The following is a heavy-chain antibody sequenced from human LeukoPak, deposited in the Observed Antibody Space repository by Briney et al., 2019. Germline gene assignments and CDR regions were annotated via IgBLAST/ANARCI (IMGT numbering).Heavy chain of an antibody. J-gene: IGHJ3*01. CDR1: GDSISTSSYY. CDR3: ARHDSSGPYNAFDV. Sequence: SETPSLTCSVSGDSISTSSYYWGWIRQPPGKGLEWIGTIYYSGSTYYNPSLTSRVTISVDTSKNQFSLKLSSVTAADTAEYYCARHDSSGPYNAFDVWGQGTMVTVSS. D-gene: IGHD3-22*01. V-gene: IGHV4-39*01. CDR2: IYYSGST.